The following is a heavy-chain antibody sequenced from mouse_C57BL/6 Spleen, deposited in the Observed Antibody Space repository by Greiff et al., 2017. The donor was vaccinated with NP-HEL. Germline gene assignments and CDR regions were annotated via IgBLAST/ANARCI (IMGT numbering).Heavy chain of an antibody. CDR2: ISSGGSYT. CDR1: GFTFSSYG. V-gene: IGHV5-6*01. D-gene: IGHD1-1*02. Sequence: EVKLVESGGDLVKPGGSLKLSCAASGFTFSSYGMSWVRQTPDKRLEWVATISSGGSYTYYPDSVKGRFTISRDNAKNTLYLQMSSLKSEDTAMYYCARHGDGRYFDYWGQGTTLTVSS. J-gene: IGHJ2*01. CDR3: ARHGDGRYFDY.